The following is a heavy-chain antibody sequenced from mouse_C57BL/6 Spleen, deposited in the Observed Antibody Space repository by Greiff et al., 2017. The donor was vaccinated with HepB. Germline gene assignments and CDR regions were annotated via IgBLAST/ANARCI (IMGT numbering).Heavy chain of an antibody. CDR3: DPGRDGIAFDR. CDR2: INPSSGYT. J-gene: IGHJ2*01. CDR1: GYTFTSYW. D-gene: IGHD1-1*01. Sequence: QVQLKQSGAELAKPGASVKLSCKASGYTFTSYWMHWVKQRPGQGLEWIGYINPSSGYTKYNQKFKDKATLTADKSSSTAYMQLRSLTYEVSAVYCCDPGRDGIAFDRWGQGTTPTVSS. V-gene: IGHV1-7*01.